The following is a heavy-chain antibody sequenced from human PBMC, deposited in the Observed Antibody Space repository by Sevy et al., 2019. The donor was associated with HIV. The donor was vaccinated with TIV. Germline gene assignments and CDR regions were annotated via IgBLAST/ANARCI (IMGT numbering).Heavy chain of an antibody. CDR3: AKASTIAAAGGLFDC. Sequence: GGSLRLSCAASGFTFSNYAMNWVRQAPGKGLEWVSAIGGSGGTTYYADSVKGRFTISRDNSKNTLYLQMSSLRAEDTAVYYCAKASTIAAAGGLFDCWGQGTLVTVSS. CDR2: IGGSGGTT. D-gene: IGHD6-13*01. CDR1: GFTFSNYA. J-gene: IGHJ4*02. V-gene: IGHV3-23*01.